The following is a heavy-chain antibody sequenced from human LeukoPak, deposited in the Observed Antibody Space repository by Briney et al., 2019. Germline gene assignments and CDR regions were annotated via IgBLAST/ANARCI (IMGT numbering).Heavy chain of an antibody. Sequence: GRSLRLSCAASGFTFSSYATSWVRQAPGRGLGWVSAISGSGGSTYDADSERGRFTISRDNSKNTLYLQMNSLRAEDTAVYYCAKDGMASYGPYFDYWGQGTVVSVSS. CDR3: AKDGMASYGPYFDY. J-gene: IGHJ4*02. CDR2: ISGSGGST. V-gene: IGHV3-23*01. D-gene: IGHD5-18*01. CDR1: GFTFSSYA.